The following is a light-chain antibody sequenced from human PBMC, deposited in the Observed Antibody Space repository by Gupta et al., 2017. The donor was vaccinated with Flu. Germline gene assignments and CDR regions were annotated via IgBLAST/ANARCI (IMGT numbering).Light chain of an antibody. V-gene: IGLV5-37*01. CDR2: HASYADK. J-gene: IGLJ3*02. Sequence: CTLHSDINVGTFNIYYYQQKPGSPPRSPLYHASYADKGQDSGVPSRFSGSKYASATSVTLTISGLQSEDDSYYHSKIWTNNTWVFGGGTKLTVL. CDR3: KIWTNNTWV. CDR1: SDINVGTFN.